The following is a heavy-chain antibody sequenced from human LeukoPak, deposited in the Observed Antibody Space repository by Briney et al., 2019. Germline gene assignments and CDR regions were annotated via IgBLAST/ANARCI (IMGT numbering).Heavy chain of an antibody. CDR1: GGSISSYY. Sequence: SETLSLTCTVSGGSISSYYWSWIRQPPGKGLEWIGYIYYSGSTNYNPSLKSRVTISVDTSKNQFSLKLSSVTAADTAVYYCARDRSGSRIGEFDYWGQGTLVTVSS. CDR3: ARDRSGSRIGEFDY. V-gene: IGHV4-59*01. CDR2: IYYSGST. D-gene: IGHD1-26*01. J-gene: IGHJ4*02.